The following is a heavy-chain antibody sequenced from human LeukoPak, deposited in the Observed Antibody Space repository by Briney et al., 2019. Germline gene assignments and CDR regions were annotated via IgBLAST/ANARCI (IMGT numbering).Heavy chain of an antibody. CDR3: ARDRGSRFVY. J-gene: IGHJ4*02. CDR1: GFTFSSYS. V-gene: IGHV3-48*01. Sequence: GGSLRLSCAASGFTFSSYSMNWVRQAPGKGLEWVSYISSSSSTIYYADSVKGRFTISRDNAKNSLYLQMNSLRAEDTAVYYCARDRGSRFVYWGQGTLVTVSS. D-gene: IGHD1-26*01. CDR2: ISSSSSTI.